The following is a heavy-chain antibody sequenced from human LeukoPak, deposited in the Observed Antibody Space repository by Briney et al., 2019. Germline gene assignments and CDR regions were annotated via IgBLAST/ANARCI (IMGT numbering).Heavy chain of an antibody. J-gene: IGHJ4*02. Sequence: PGGSLRLSCEVSGFTFSDHYMSWIRQAPGKRLEWVSYISSGSTYTNYADSVEGRFTISRDSAKNSLYLQMNSLRAEDTAVYYCARGDYGGDYFDYWGQGTLVTVSS. V-gene: IGHV3-11*05. CDR1: GFTFSDHY. D-gene: IGHD4-23*01. CDR3: ARGDYGGDYFDY. CDR2: ISSGSTYT.